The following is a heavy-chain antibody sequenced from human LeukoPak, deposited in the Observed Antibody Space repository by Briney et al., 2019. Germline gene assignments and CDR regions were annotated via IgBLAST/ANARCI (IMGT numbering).Heavy chain of an antibody. CDR1: GGSISSYY. J-gene: IGHJ5*02. D-gene: IGHD5-12*01. V-gene: IGHV4-4*07. Sequence: SETLSLTCTVSGGSISSYYWSWIRQPAGKGLEWIGRIYTSGGTYYNPSLKSRVTISVDTSKNQFSLKLSSVTAADTAVYYCASHYRGYDNWFDPWGQGTLVTVSS. CDR2: IYTSGGT. CDR3: ASHYRGYDNWFDP.